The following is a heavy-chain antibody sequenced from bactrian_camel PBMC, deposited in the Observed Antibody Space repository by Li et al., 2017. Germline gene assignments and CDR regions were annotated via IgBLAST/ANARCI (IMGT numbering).Heavy chain of an antibody. CDR3: ASDLCGGASHFVRRTGANY. J-gene: IGHJ4*01. CDR2: LDVDGRT. Sequence: SWVFSFQDGASLRLSCAVSGYDPLYLCMGWFRQAPGKAREGVAALDVDGRTIYKDSVKGRFIISKDNTRNTLYLQMNSLKPEDTAMYYCASDLCGGASHFVRRTGANYWGQGTQVTVS. CDR1: GYDPLYLC. V-gene: IGHV3S53*01.